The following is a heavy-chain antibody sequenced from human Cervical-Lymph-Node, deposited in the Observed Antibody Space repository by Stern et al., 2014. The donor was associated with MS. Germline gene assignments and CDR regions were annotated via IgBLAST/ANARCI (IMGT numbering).Heavy chain of an antibody. CDR1: GHSFTSYV. D-gene: IGHD6-13*01. CDR3: ASPGYLAY. V-gene: IGHV1-3*01. CDR2: SNPDNGKT. J-gene: IGHJ4*02. Sequence: QVQLVQSEAEVKKPGASVKVSCKVGGHSFTSYVIHWIRQAPGQGLEWMGWSNPDNGKTKYSQKIQGRVSITRDTSATTVYMELSSLRSADTAVYYCASPGYLAYWGQGTLVTVSS.